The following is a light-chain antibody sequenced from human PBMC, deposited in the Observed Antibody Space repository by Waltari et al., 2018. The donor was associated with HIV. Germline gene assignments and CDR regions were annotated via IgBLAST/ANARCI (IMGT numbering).Light chain of an antibody. CDR2: DAS. J-gene: IGKJ4*01. CDR3: QQYDHFLS. CDR1: QDITNY. V-gene: IGKV1-33*01. Sequence: DIQMTQSPSSVSASVGDRVTITCQARQDITNYLNWYQQKPGKAPKLLIYDASNLETGVPSRFSGSGSATDFTFTISSLQPEDIATYYCQQYDHFLSFGGGTKVEIK.